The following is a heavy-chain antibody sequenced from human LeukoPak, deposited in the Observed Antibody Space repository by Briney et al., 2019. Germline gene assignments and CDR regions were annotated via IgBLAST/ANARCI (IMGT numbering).Heavy chain of an antibody. V-gene: IGHV3-11*01. Sequence: GGSLRLSCTASGFTFSDYYMTWIRQAPGQGLEWVSYISERGNTIYYADSVKGRFTISRDNSKNTLYLQMNSLRAEDTAVYYCAKVLNYYGSGYFDYWGQGTLVTVSS. J-gene: IGHJ4*02. CDR2: ISERGNTI. D-gene: IGHD3-10*01. CDR1: GFTFSDYY. CDR3: AKVLNYYGSGYFDY.